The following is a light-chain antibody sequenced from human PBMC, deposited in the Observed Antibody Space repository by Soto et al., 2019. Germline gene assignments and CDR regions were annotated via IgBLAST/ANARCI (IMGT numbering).Light chain of an antibody. V-gene: IGKV3-20*01. CDR2: GAS. J-gene: IGKJ3*01. CDR1: QSVSSSY. Sequence: EIVLTQSPGTLSLSPGERATLFCRASQSVSSSYLAWYQQKPGQAPRLLIYGASSRATGIPDRFSGSGSGTDFTLTISRLEPEDFAVYYCQQYGSSALFTFGPGTKVDIK. CDR3: QQYGSSALFT.